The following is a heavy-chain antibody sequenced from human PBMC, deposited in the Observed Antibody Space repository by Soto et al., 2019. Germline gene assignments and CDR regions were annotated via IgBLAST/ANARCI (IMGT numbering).Heavy chain of an antibody. CDR3: ARPVDYYYYDMDV. CDR2: ISAYNGDT. Sequence: VKVSCKASGYTFTSFGINWVRQAPGQGLEWMGWISAYNGDTNYAQKLQGRVTMTTDTSTTTAYMELRSLRSDDTAVYYCARPVDYYYYDMDVWGKGPRSPSPQ. J-gene: IGHJ6*01. CDR1: GYTFTSFG. V-gene: IGHV1-18*01.